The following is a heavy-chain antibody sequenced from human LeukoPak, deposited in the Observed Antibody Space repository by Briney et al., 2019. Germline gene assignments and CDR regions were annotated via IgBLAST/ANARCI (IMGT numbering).Heavy chain of an antibody. J-gene: IGHJ5*02. CDR3: ARDWPYIVVVPAAMQEDNWFDP. D-gene: IGHD2-2*01. CDR1: GFTFSDYY. CDR2: ISSSGSTI. Sequence: PGGSLRLSCAASGFTFSDYYMSWIRQAPGKGLEWVSYISSSGSTIYYADSVKGRFTISRDNAKNSLYLQMNSLRAEDTAVYYCARDWPYIVVVPAAMQEDNWFDPWGQGTLVTVS. V-gene: IGHV3-11*01.